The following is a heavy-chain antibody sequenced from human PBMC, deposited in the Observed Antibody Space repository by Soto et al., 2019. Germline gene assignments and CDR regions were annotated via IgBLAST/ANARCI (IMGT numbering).Heavy chain of an antibody. D-gene: IGHD2-21*01. J-gene: IGHJ6*02. CDR3: ARIIAVTASDFYFGMDV. V-gene: IGHV1-69*06. CDR1: GGTFASYA. CDR2: VIPIFGSS. Sequence: QVQLVQSGAEVRKPGSSVKVSCKASGGTFASYAINWVRQAPGQGLEWMGGVIPIFGSSNHAQRFQGRLSITADKSTSTASLEWTSLTSDDTAVYYCARIIAVTASDFYFGMDVWGQGTTVTVS.